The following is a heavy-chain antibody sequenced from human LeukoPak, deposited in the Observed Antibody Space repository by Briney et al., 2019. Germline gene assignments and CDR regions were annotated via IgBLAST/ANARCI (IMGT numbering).Heavy chain of an antibody. D-gene: IGHD3-22*01. Sequence: GGSLRLSCAASGFTFSSYWMHWVRQAPGKGLVWVSRINSDGSSTSYADSVKGRFTISRGNAKNTLYLQMNSLRAEDTAVYYCARGGRYYDSSGFYGGTNFDYWGQGTLVTVSS. J-gene: IGHJ4*02. CDR2: INSDGSST. CDR1: GFTFSSYW. V-gene: IGHV3-74*01. CDR3: ARGGRYYDSSGFYGGTNFDY.